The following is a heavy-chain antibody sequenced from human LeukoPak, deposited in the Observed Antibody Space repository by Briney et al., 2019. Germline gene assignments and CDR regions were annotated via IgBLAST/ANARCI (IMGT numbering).Heavy chain of an antibody. D-gene: IGHD3-22*01. J-gene: IGHJ4*02. V-gene: IGHV4-59*08. CDR1: GGSISSYY. CDR2: IYYTGST. Sequence: PSETLSLTRTVSGGSISSYYWSWIRQPPGKGLEWIGYIYYTGSTNYNPSLKSRVTISVDTSKNQFSLKLSSVTAADTAVYYCARHVRDTNGYYSHFDYGGQGTLVTVSS. CDR3: ARHVRDTNGYYSHFDY.